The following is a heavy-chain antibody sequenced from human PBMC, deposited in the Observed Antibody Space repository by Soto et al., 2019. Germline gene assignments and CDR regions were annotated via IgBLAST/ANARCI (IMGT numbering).Heavy chain of an antibody. Sequence: GGSLRLSCAASGFTFSDYYMKWVRQAPGKGLEWVSFISSNSPLYHADSVMARFTISRDNASNSLYLQMNSLRAEDTAVYYCAALRGYSYGPYYYGMDVWGQGTTVTVSS. V-gene: IGHV3-11*04. CDR2: ISSNSPL. D-gene: IGHD5-18*01. CDR1: GFTFSDYY. CDR3: AALRGYSYGPYYYGMDV. J-gene: IGHJ6*02.